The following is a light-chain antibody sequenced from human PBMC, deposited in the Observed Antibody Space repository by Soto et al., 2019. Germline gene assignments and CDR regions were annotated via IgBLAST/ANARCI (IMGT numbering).Light chain of an antibody. CDR1: QSVNLN. V-gene: IGKV3-15*01. Sequence: EIMMTQSPGTLSVSPGEGATLSCTASQSVNLNLAWYQQKPGQPPRLLLYGASTRATGIPVRFRGSGSETDFTVSISSLQSEDSAVYYCHRYNSWPRGTFVPGTKVEIK. J-gene: IGKJ3*01. CDR3: HRYNSWPRGT. CDR2: GAS.